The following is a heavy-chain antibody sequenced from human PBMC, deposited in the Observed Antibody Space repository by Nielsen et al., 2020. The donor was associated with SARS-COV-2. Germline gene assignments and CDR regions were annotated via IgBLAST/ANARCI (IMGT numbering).Heavy chain of an antibody. V-gene: IGHV1-69*06. CDR1: GCTFSSTFA. CDR2: NIPICDPT. Sequence: SVKVSCKAFGCTFSSTFAITWVRQAPGQGLGWVGGNIPICDPTNYPHHSQDRVTMTADKSSTTAHMALSSLGSDDTAVYYCARQSNPAKYCTGGDCYYLPVYYYYGMDVWGQGTTVTVSS. D-gene: IGHD2-8*02. J-gene: IGHJ6*02. CDR3: ARQSNPAKYCTGGDCYYLPVYYYYGMDV.